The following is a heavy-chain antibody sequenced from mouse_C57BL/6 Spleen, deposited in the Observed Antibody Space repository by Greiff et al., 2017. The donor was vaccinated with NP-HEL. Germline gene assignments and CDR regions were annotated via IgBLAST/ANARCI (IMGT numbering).Heavy chain of an antibody. V-gene: IGHV3-6*01. Sequence: VQLNESGPGLVKPSQSLSLTCSVTGYSITSGYYWNWIRQFPGNKLEWMGYISYDGSNNYNPSLKNRISITRDTSKNQFFLKLNSVTTEDTATYYCASPQIYYYGSSYEVCFAYWGQGTLVTVSA. CDR1: GYSITSGYY. CDR3: ASPQIYYYGSSYEVCFAY. J-gene: IGHJ3*01. D-gene: IGHD1-1*01. CDR2: ISYDGSN.